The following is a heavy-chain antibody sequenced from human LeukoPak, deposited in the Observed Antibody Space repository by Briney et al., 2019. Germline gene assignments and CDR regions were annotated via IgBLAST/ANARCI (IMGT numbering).Heavy chain of an antibody. D-gene: IGHD3-10*01. J-gene: IGHJ4*02. CDR2: IDPSGGST. CDR1: GYTFTTSY. V-gene: IGHV1-46*01. Sequence: ASAKVSCKASGYTFTTSYLHWVRQAPGQGLEWMGIIDPSGGSTSYAQKFQGRVTMTRDTSSSTVYMELSSLRSDDTAVFYCARERKTRGSFDYWGQGTLGTVAS. CDR3: ARERKTRGSFDY.